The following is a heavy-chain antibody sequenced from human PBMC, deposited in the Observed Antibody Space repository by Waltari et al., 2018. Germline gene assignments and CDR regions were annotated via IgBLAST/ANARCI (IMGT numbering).Heavy chain of an antibody. CDR3: AMSVQWLVPNY. CDR2: ISSSSSYI. V-gene: IGHV3-21*01. Sequence: EVQLVESGGGLVKPGGSLRLSCAASGFTFSSYSMNWVRQAPGKGLEWVSSISSSSSYIYYADSVKGRFTISRDNAKNSLYLQMNSLRAEDTAVYYCAMSVQWLVPNYWGQGTLVTVSS. CDR1: GFTFSSYS. J-gene: IGHJ4*02. D-gene: IGHD6-19*01.